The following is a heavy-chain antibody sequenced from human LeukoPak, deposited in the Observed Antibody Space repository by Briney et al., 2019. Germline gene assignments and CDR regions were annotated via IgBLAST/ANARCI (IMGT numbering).Heavy chain of an antibody. D-gene: IGHD3-10*01. CDR2: ITHSGST. J-gene: IGHJ4*02. V-gene: IGHV4-34*01. CDR3: AGYVSGSFSDY. CDR1: GGSFSGYY. Sequence: PSETLSLTCAVSGGSFSGYYWSWIRQPPGKGLEWVGEITHSGSTNYNPSLKSRGTISVDTSKNQFSLRLSSVTAADTAVYYCAGYVSGSFSDYWGQGTLVTVSS.